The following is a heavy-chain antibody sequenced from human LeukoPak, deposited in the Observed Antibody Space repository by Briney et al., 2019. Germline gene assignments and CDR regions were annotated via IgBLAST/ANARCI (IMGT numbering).Heavy chain of an antibody. D-gene: IGHD5-24*01. CDR2: VYYSGST. CDR1: GGSISSYY. CDR3: ARVDGYNYFDY. Sequence: PSETLSLTCTVSGGSISSYYWSWIRQPPGKGLEWIGHVYYSGSTNSNPSLKSRVTISVDTSKNQVSLKLRSVTAADTAVYYCARVDGYNYFDYWGQGTLVTVSS. J-gene: IGHJ4*02. V-gene: IGHV4-59*08.